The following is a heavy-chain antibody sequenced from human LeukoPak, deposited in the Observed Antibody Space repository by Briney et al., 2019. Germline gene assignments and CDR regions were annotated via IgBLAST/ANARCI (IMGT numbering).Heavy chain of an antibody. D-gene: IGHD6-13*01. CDR3: ANSYYSSSWSGSHYYFDY. Sequence: GGSLRLSCAASGFTFSSYAMSWVRQAPGKGLEWVSAISGSGGSTYYADSVKGRFTISRDNAKNSLYLQMNSLRAEDTALYYCANSYYSSSWSGSHYYFDYWGQGTLVTVSS. CDR1: GFTFSSYA. J-gene: IGHJ4*02. CDR2: ISGSGGST. V-gene: IGHV3-23*01.